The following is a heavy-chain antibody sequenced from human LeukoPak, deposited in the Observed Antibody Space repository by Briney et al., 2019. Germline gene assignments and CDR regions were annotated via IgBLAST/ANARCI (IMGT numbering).Heavy chain of an antibody. V-gene: IGHV3-23*01. CDR3: ARRSGIAVAGAFDY. CDR1: GFTFSSYA. J-gene: IGHJ4*02. D-gene: IGHD6-19*01. CDR2: IRGSGDST. Sequence: PGGSLRLSCAASGFTFSSYAMSWVRQAPGKGLEWVSGIRGSGDSTYYADSVKGRFTISRDNSKNTLYLQMNSLRAEDTAVYYCARRSGIAVAGAFDYWGQGTLVTVSS.